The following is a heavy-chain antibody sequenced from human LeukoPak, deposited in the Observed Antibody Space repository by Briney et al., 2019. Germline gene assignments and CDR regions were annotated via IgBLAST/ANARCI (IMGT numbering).Heavy chain of an antibody. CDR3: ARIEVATRAHFDY. CDR1: GFSLSTSGMC. Sequence: SGPTLVNPTQTLTLTCTFSGFSLSTSGMCVSWIRQPPGNALEWLARIDWDDDKYYSTSLKTRLTISKDTSENQVVLTMTNMDPVDTATYYCARIEVATRAHFDYWGQGTLVTVSS. V-gene: IGHV2-70*11. CDR2: IDWDDDK. J-gene: IGHJ4*02. D-gene: IGHD1-1*01.